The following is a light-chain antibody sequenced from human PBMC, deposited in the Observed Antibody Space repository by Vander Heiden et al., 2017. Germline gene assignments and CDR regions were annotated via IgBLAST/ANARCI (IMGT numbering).Light chain of an antibody. CDR1: SGSIASDY. CDR3: QSFDSSNQWV. J-gene: IGLJ3*02. V-gene: IGLV6-57*01. CDR2: EDN. Sequence: NFMLTQPHSVSESPGETIIISCTRSSGSIASDYVQWYQQRPGSSPTTVIYEDNQRPSGVPHRFSGSIDSSSNSASLTISGLKTEDEADYYCQSFDSSNQWVFGGGTKLTVL.